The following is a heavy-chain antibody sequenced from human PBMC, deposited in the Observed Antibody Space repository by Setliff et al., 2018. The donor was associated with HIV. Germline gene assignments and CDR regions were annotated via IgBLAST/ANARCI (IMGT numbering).Heavy chain of an antibody. J-gene: IGHJ4*02. Sequence: AASVKVSCKASGYSFTGYYVNWVRQAPGQGLEWMGRINPKSGATNLAQKFQGRVTLTRDTSVTTVYMELTSLRSDDTAVYYCARKDGVGYCDSNSCYGIGPIDFLGQGSLVTVSS. CDR1: GYSFTGYY. D-gene: IGHD2-2*01. CDR3: ARKDGVGYCDSNSCYGIGPIDF. V-gene: IGHV1-2*06. CDR2: INPKSGAT.